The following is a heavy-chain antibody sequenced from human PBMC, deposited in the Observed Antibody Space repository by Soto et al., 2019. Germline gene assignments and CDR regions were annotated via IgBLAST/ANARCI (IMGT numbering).Heavy chain of an antibody. CDR2: ISGHNTNR. Sequence: QVHLVQSGPEVKKPGASVKVSCKASGYTFATYGFSCVRQAPGQGLEWMGRISGHNTNRNFARKFQDRLTLSTDASTSTAYMELRDLTSDDTAVYYCARDYSSSSALDHLGQGTLVTVSP. D-gene: IGHD6-6*01. J-gene: IGHJ4*02. V-gene: IGHV1-18*01. CDR3: ARDYSSSSALDH. CDR1: GYTFATYG.